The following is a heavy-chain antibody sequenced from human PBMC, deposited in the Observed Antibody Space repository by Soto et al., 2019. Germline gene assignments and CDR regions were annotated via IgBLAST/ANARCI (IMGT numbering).Heavy chain of an antibody. CDR2: ISAYNGNT. CDR1: GYTFTSYC. D-gene: IGHD3-22*01. CDR3: ARSSGYSDRSDFDY. J-gene: IGHJ4*02. V-gene: IGHV1-18*01. Sequence: ASVKVSCKASGYTFTSYCISWVRHAPGQGLEWMGWISAYNGNTNYAQKLQGRVTMTTDTSTSTAYMELRSLRSDDTAVYYCARSSGYSDRSDFDYWGQGTLVTVSS.